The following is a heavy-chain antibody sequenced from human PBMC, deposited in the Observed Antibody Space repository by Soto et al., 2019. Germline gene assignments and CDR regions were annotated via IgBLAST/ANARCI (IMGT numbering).Heavy chain of an antibody. D-gene: IGHD5-12*01. CDR2: ISAYNGNT. CDR3: ARDQARRGWFDT. Sequence: ASVKVSCKASGYTFTRSGISWVRQAPGQGLEWMGWISAYNGNTNYAQKLQGRVTMTTDTSTSTAYMELRSLRSDDTAVYYCARDQARRGWFDTWGQGTLVTVSS. CDR1: GYTFTRSG. J-gene: IGHJ5*02. V-gene: IGHV1-18*01.